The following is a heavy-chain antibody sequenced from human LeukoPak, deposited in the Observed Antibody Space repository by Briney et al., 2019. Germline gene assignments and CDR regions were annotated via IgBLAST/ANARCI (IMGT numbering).Heavy chain of an antibody. CDR1: GYSLTELS. V-gene: IGHV1-24*01. J-gene: IGHJ4*02. CDR2: FDAEDGKT. Sequence: ASVKVSCKVSGYSLTELSIQWVRQAPGERLEWMGGFDAEDGKTIYAQKFQGRVTMTRDTSTSTVYMELSSLRSEDTAVYYCAREGNCSGGSCYLSYWGQGTLVTVSS. CDR3: AREGNCSGGSCYLSY. D-gene: IGHD2-15*01.